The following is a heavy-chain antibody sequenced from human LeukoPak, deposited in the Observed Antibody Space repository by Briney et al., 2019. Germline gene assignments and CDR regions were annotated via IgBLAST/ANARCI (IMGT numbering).Heavy chain of an antibody. CDR3: AKDQSYSGYDLDYGMDV. CDR2: ISGSGGRT. D-gene: IGHD5-12*01. CDR1: GFTFSSYA. J-gene: IGHJ6*02. Sequence: PGGSLRLSCAASGFTFSSYAMSWVRQAPGKGLEWVSDISGSGGRTYYADSVKGRFTISRDNSKNTLYLQMNSPRAEDTAVYYCAKDQSYSGYDLDYGMDVWGQGTTVTVSS. V-gene: IGHV3-23*01.